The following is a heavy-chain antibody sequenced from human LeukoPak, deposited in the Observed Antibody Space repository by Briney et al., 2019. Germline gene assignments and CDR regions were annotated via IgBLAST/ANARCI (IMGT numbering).Heavy chain of an antibody. CDR3: ARGMGSYYYYYMDV. CDR2: MNPNSGNT. Sequence: ASVKVSCKASGYTYTSYDINWVRQATGQGLEWMGWMNPNSGNTGYAQKFQGRVTITRNTSISTAYMELSSLRSEDTAVYYCARGMGSYYYYYMDVWGKGTTVTVSS. J-gene: IGHJ6*03. CDR1: GYTYTSYD. V-gene: IGHV1-8*03. D-gene: IGHD3-10*01.